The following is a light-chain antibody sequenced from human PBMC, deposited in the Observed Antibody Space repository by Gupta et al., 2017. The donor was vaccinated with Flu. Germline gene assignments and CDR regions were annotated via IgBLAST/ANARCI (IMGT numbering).Light chain of an antibody. J-gene: IGLJ3*02. V-gene: IGLV3-1*01. CDR3: QAWDSSIWV. CDR1: KLGDKY. Sequence: SYELTQPPSVSVSPGQTANITCSGDKLGDKYACWYQQKPGQSPVLVIYQDSKRPSGIPERVSGSNSGNTATLTISGTQAMDEADYYCQAWDSSIWVFGGGTKLTVL. CDR2: QDS.